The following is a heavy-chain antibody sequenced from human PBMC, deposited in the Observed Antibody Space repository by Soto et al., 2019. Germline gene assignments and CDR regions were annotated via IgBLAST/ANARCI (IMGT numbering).Heavy chain of an antibody. Sequence: ASVKVSCKASGYTFTSYYMHWVRQAPGQGLEWMGIINPSGGSTSYAQKFQGRVTMTRDTSTSTVYMELSSLRSEDTAVYYCARVTTYYYDSSGYYPLCYWGQGTPVTVSS. D-gene: IGHD3-22*01. CDR2: INPSGGST. CDR3: ARVTTYYYDSSGYYPLCY. CDR1: GYTFTSYY. V-gene: IGHV1-46*01. J-gene: IGHJ4*02.